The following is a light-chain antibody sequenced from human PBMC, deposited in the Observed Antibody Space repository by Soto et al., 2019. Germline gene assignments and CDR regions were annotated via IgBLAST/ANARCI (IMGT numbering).Light chain of an antibody. CDR2: LKSDGSH. Sequence: QLVLNQSPSASASLGASVTLTCTLSSGHNSYAIAWQQQQPEKGPRFLMKLKSDGSHSKGDGIPDRFSGASSGAERYLTISSLQSEDEADYYCQTWGSGIRVVFGGGTKVTVL. CDR3: QTWGSGIRVV. CDR1: SGHNSYA. V-gene: IGLV4-69*01. J-gene: IGLJ2*01.